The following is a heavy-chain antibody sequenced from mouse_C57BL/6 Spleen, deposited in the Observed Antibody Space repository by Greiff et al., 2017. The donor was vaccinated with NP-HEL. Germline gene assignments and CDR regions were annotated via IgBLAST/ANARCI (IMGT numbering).Heavy chain of an antibody. D-gene: IGHD4-1*01. CDR1: GFTFSDYG. CDR2: ISSGSSTI. J-gene: IGHJ3*01. Sequence: EVKLVESGGGLVKPGGSLKLSCAASGFTFSDYGMHWVRQAPEKGLEWVAYISSGSSTIYYADTVKGRFTISRDNAKNTLFLQMTSLRSEDTAMYYCARTGTGSFAYWGQGTLVTVSA. CDR3: ARTGTGSFAY. V-gene: IGHV5-17*01.